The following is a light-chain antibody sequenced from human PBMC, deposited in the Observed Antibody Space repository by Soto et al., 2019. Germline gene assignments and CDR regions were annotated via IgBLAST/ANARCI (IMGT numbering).Light chain of an antibody. Sequence: QSALTQPASVSGSPGQSITISCTGTSSDVCDYNFVSWYQQLPGKAPKLMIYEVSHRPSGVSNRFSGSKSGNTASLTISGLLAEDEAHYYCSSHTSSSIWVFGGGTKVTVL. CDR1: SSDVCDYNF. J-gene: IGLJ3*02. CDR2: EVS. V-gene: IGLV2-14*03. CDR3: SSHTSSSIWV.